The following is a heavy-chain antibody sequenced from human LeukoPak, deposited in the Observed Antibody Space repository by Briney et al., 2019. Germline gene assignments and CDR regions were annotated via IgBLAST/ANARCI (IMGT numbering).Heavy chain of an antibody. CDR3: ARWATSGYPYYYYYYMDV. CDR2: IYPGDSDT. Sequence: GESLKISCKGSGYSFTSYSIGWVRQMPGKGLEWMGIIYPGDSDTRYSPSFQGQVTVSADKSISTAYLQWSSLKASDTAMYYCARWATSGYPYYYYYYMDVWGKGTTVTVSS. D-gene: IGHD5-18*01. CDR1: GYSFTSYS. V-gene: IGHV5-51*01. J-gene: IGHJ6*03.